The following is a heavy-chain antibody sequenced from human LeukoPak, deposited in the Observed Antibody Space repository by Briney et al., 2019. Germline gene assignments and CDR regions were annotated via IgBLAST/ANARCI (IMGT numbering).Heavy chain of an antibody. CDR1: GFTFSDYY. Sequence: GGSLRLSCAASGFTFSDYYMSWIRQAPGKGLEWVSYISSSGSTIYYADSVKGRFTISRDNAKNSLYLQMNSLRAEDTAVYYCARGVQEREYSYGCAPPYFDYWGQGTLVTVSS. CDR2: ISSSGSTI. V-gene: IGHV3-11*01. J-gene: IGHJ4*02. CDR3: ARGVQEREYSYGCAPPYFDY. D-gene: IGHD5-18*01.